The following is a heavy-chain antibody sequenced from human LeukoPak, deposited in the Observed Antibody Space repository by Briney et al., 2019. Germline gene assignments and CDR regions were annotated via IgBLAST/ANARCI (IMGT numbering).Heavy chain of an antibody. D-gene: IGHD6-13*01. CDR3: AKDISSPSSY. CDR2: ISWNSGSI. V-gene: IGHV3-9*01. Sequence: GRSLRLSCAASGFTFDDYAMHWVRQAPGKGLEWASGISWNSGSIGYADSVKGRFTISRDNAKNSLYLQMNSLRAEDTALYYCAKDISSPSSYWGQGTLVTVSS. J-gene: IGHJ4*02. CDR1: GFTFDDYA.